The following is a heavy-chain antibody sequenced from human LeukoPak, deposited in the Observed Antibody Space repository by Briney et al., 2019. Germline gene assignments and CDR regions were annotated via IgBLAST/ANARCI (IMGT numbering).Heavy chain of an antibody. CDR2: ISAYNGNT. J-gene: IGHJ4*02. CDR1: GYTFTSYG. CDR3: ARAPWVLGYCTNGVCLFDY. Sequence: ASVKVSCKASGYTFTSYGISWVRQAPGQGLEWMGWISAYNGNTNYAQQLQGRVTMTTDTSTSTAYMELRSLRSDDTAVYYCARAPWVLGYCTNGVCLFDYWGQGTLVTVSS. D-gene: IGHD2-8*01. V-gene: IGHV1-18*01.